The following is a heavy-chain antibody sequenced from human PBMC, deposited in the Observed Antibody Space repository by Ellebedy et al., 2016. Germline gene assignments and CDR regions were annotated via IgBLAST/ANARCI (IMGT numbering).Heavy chain of an antibody. V-gene: IGHV4-59*01. CDR1: GGSINSYY. Sequence: SETLSLTCTVSGGSINSYYWSWIRQPPGRGLEWIGYIHYTGNTNYNPSLKSRVTISLDTSKTQFSLHVSSLTAADPAVYYCARYKGLLESYNWFDPWGQGTLVTVSS. D-gene: IGHD3-3*01. CDR3: ARYKGLLESYNWFDP. J-gene: IGHJ5*02. CDR2: IHYTGNT.